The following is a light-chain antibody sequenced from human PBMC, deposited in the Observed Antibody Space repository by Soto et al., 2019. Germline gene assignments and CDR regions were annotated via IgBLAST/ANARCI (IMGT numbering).Light chain of an antibody. CDR3: QQYNTDSPWT. J-gene: IGKJ1*01. CDR2: KAS. Sequence: DIQMTQSPSTLSASVGDRVTITCRASQSVSIWLAWYQQKPAKAPKLLIYKASSLESGVPSRFSGSGSGTEFTLTINRLQPDDFATYYCQQYNTDSPWTFGQGTKVEIK. V-gene: IGKV1-5*03. CDR1: QSVSIW.